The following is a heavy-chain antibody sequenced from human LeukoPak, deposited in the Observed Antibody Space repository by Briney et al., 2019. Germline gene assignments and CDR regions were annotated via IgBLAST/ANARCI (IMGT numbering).Heavy chain of an antibody. V-gene: IGHV4-59*01. Sequence: PSETLSLTCSVSGVSISSYYWTWIRQPPGKGLEWIGFISYSGITDYNPALKGRVTISRDTSKNQFSLKLNSVTPADTAVYYCARVGYYDSGSYYRDFFEYWGQGGLVTVSS. CDR2: ISYSGIT. D-gene: IGHD3-10*01. CDR1: GVSISSYY. CDR3: ARVGYYDSGSYYRDFFEY. J-gene: IGHJ4*02.